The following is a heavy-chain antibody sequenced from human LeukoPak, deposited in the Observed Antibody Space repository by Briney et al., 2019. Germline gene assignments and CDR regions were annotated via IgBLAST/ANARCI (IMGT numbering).Heavy chain of an antibody. Sequence: PGGSLRLSCAASGFTFSSYAMSWVRQAPGKGLEWVSAISGSGGSTYYADSVKGRFTISRDNSKNTLYLQMNSLRAEDTAVYYCAKEYYDILTDYYSYFQHWGQGTLVTVSS. D-gene: IGHD3-9*01. J-gene: IGHJ1*01. CDR3: AKEYYDILTDYYSYFQH. CDR1: GFTFSSYA. V-gene: IGHV3-23*01. CDR2: ISGSGGST.